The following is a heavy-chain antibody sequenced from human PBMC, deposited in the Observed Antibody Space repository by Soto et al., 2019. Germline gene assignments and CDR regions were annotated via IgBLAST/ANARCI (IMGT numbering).Heavy chain of an antibody. Sequence: QVQLVQSGAEVKKPGSSVRVSCKVSGGTFGSHTFTWVRQAPGQGLEWMGEIIPVFNAANYAQRFQDRVTITEVRSATTVYLELSRLTTADTATYYCARIETLTYNNTRGTDLAFWGQGTLVIVSS. CDR2: IIPVFNAA. D-gene: IGHD1-20*01. J-gene: IGHJ4*02. V-gene: IGHV1-69*06. CDR3: ARIETLTYNNTRGTDLAF. CDR1: GGTFGSHT.